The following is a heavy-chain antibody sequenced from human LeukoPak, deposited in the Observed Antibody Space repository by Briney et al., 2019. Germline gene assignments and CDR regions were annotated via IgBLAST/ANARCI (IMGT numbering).Heavy chain of an antibody. CDR2: TNGGGDTT. V-gene: IGHV3-23*01. Sequence: GGSLRLSCAASGFTFNNYAMTWVRQAPGKGLEWVSATNGGGDTTYYVDSVKGRLTIFRDNSKNTVSLQMNSLRVDDTAIYYCAKDFSSSWSLYYFDSWGQGTLVTVSS. CDR3: AKDFSSSWSLYYFDS. J-gene: IGHJ4*02. CDR1: GFTFNNYA. D-gene: IGHD6-13*01.